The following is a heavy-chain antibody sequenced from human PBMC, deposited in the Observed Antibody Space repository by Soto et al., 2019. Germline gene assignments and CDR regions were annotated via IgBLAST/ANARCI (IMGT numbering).Heavy chain of an antibody. V-gene: IGHV4-34*01. CDR3: ARLEVGYCSGGSCLVY. Sequence: SETLSLTCAVYGGSFSGYYWSWIRQPPGKGLEWIGEINHSGSTNYNPSLKSRVTISVDTSKNQFSLKLSSVTAADTAVYYCARLEVGYCSGGSCLVYWGQGTLVTVSS. CDR1: GGSFSGYY. D-gene: IGHD2-15*01. CDR2: INHSGST. J-gene: IGHJ4*02.